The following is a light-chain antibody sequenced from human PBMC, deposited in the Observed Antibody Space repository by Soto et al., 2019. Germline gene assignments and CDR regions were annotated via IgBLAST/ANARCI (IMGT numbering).Light chain of an antibody. Sequence: QSALTQPASVSGSPGQSITISCTGTSSDIGAYNYVSWYQQYPDKAPKLMINDVTNRPSGVSDRYSGSTSGNTASLTISGLPAEDEADYYCSSHTTSDTLVFGGGTKLTVL. V-gene: IGLV2-14*01. J-gene: IGLJ2*01. CDR2: DVT. CDR1: SSDIGAYNY. CDR3: SSHTTSDTLV.